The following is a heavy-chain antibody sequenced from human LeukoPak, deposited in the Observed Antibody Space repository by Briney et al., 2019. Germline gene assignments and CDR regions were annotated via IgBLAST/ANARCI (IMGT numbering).Heavy chain of an antibody. CDR3: AGGEWWGGKPDGN. D-gene: IGHD2-15*01. CDR1: GGSISSGDYY. Sequence: PLETLSLTCTVSGGSISSGDYYWSWIRQPPGKGLEWIGYIYYSGSTYYNPSLKSRVTISVDTSKNQFSLKLSSVTAADTAVYYCAGGEWWGGKPDGNWGQGTLVTVSS. CDR2: IYYSGST. J-gene: IGHJ4*02. V-gene: IGHV4-30-4*01.